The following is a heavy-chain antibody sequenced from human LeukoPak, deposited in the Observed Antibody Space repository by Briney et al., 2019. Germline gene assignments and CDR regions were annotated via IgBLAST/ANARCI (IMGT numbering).Heavy chain of an antibody. J-gene: IGHJ4*02. CDR1: GFTFSSYS. CDR2: ISSSSSTI. D-gene: IGHD4-17*01. V-gene: IGHV3-48*01. Sequence: GGSLRLSCAASGFTFSSYSMNWVRQAPGKGLEWVSYISSSSSTIYYADSVKGRSTISRDNAKNSLYLQMNSLRAEDTAVYYCARDISSYGDSSLYDYWGQGTLVTVSS. CDR3: ARDISSYGDSSLYDY.